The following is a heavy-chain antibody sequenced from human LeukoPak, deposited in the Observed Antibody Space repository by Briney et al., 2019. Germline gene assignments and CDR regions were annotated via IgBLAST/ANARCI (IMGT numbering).Heavy chain of an antibody. CDR1: GDSFSSYDAT. Sequence: SQTLSLTCAISGDSFSSYDATWHWIRQSPSRGLEWLGRTYYRSKWGNDYAVSVKSRITINPDTSKNQFSLHLNSVTPEDTAVYYCARVSSRAFDVWGQGTVVTVS. CDR2: TYYRSKWGN. D-gene: IGHD6-6*01. V-gene: IGHV6-1*01. CDR3: ARVSSRAFDV. J-gene: IGHJ3*01.